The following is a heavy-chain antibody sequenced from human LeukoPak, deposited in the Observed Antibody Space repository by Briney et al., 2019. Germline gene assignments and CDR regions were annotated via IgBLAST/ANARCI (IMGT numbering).Heavy chain of an antibody. J-gene: IGHJ3*02. V-gene: IGHV4-61*02. CDR3: ARANSRNDAFDI. D-gene: IGHD4-23*01. Sequence: PSETLSLTCTVSGGSISSGSYYWSWIRQPAGKGLEWIGRIYTSGSTNYNPSLKSRVTISVDTSKNQFSLKLSSVTAADTAVYYCARANSRNDAFDIWGQGTMVTVSS. CDR2: IYTSGST. CDR1: GGSISSGSYY.